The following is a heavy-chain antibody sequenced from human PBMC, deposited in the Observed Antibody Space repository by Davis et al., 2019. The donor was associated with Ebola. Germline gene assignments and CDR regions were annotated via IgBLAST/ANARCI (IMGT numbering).Heavy chain of an antibody. CDR3: AKAPSSYYDYVWGGYFDY. Sequence: GESLKISCAASGFTFSNYAMSWVRQAPGKGLEWVSSITGSGGSRYHADSVKGRFTISRDNSKNTLYLQMNSLRAEDTAVYYCAKAPSSYYDYVWGGYFDYWGQGTLVTVSS. J-gene: IGHJ4*02. CDR1: GFTFSNYA. V-gene: IGHV3-23*01. CDR2: ITGSGGSR. D-gene: IGHD3-16*01.